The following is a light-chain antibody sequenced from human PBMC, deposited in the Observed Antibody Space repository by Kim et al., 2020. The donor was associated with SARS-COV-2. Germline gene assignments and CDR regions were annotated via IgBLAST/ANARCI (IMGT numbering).Light chain of an antibody. J-gene: IGLJ2*01. CDR3: KSRDSSGKVV. CDR2: GNN. CDR1: SLRTYY. V-gene: IGLV3-19*01. Sequence: SSELTQDPTVSVALGQTVRITCQGDSLRTYYASWYQQKPGQDPLLVIYGNNNRPSGIPDRFSGSSSGNTASLTLTGAQAGDEADYYCKSRDSSGKVVFGGGTKLTVL.